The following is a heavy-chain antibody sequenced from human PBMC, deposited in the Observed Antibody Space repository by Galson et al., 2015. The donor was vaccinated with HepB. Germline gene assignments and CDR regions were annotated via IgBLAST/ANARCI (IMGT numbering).Heavy chain of an antibody. CDR1: GFTFSRYA. CDR3: ARDYYGSGSYPYEAFDI. V-gene: IGHV3-23*01. D-gene: IGHD3-10*01. Sequence: SLRLSCAASGFTFSRYAMTWVRQAPGKGLEWISSITSNGGRTFYTNSVKGRFTISRDNSRNTVVLQLSSLRPEDTAVYYCARDYYGSGSYPYEAFDIWGQGTMVTVSS. J-gene: IGHJ3*02. CDR2: ITSNGGRT.